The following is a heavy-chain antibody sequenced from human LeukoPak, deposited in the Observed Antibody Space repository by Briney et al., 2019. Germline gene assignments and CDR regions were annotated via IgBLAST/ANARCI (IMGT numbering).Heavy chain of an antibody. D-gene: IGHD6-13*01. J-gene: IGHJ4*02. V-gene: IGHV3-23*01. Sequence: PGGSLRLSCAASGFIFRNYAMSWVRQGPGQGPEWVTAISGNDDSTYYADSVKGRFTISRDNSKNTLYLQMSSLRADDTAVYYCVKDRCIAERNNGFFDSWGQGALVTVSS. CDR2: ISGNDDST. CDR1: GFIFRNYA. CDR3: VKDRCIAERNNGFFDS.